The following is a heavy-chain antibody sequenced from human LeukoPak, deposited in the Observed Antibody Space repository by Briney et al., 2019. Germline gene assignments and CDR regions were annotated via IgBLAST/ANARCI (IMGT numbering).Heavy chain of an antibody. CDR2: IKEDGSEK. Sequence: GGSLRLSCAASGFTFSSYWMHWVGQAPGKGLEWVANIKEDGSEKYYVDSVKGRLTISRDTAKSSLYLQMNSLRAEDTAVYYCARLRAGDYFDYWGQGTLVTVSS. J-gene: IGHJ4*02. CDR3: ARLRAGDYFDY. V-gene: IGHV3-7*04. D-gene: IGHD6-19*01. CDR1: GFTFSSYW.